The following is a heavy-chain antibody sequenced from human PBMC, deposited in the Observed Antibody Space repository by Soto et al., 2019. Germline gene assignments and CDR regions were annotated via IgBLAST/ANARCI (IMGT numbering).Heavy chain of an antibody. J-gene: IGHJ4*02. V-gene: IGHV4-39*01. D-gene: IGHD2-15*01. CDR2: IYYSGST. CDR3: ARHTPAISISDH. Sequence: PSETLSLPCTGSGGSLSSSNYYWGWIPQPPGKGLEWIGSIYYSGSTYYNPPLKSRVTISVDPSKNKFSLKLSSVTAADTAVYYCARHTPAISISDHWGQGTLVTVSS. CDR1: GGSLSSSNYY.